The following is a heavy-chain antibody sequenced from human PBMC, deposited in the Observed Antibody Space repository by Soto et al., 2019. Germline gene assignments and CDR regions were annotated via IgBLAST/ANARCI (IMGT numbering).Heavy chain of an antibody. J-gene: IGHJ6*02. V-gene: IGHV1-69*13. CDR3: ARGRGYSGDDHYYYFYMDV. D-gene: IGHD5-12*01. CDR2: SIPIFGTA. CDR1: GGTFNNYP. Sequence: GASVKVSCKASGGTFNNYPITWVRQAPGEGLEWVGGSIPIFGTANYAQKFQGRVTISVDESTSTAYMELSSLRSEDTAVYYCARGRGYSGDDHYYYFYMDVWGQGTTVTVSS.